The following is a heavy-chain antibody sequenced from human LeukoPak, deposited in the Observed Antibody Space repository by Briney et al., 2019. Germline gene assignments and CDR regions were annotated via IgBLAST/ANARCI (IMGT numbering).Heavy chain of an antibody. V-gene: IGHV3-23*01. D-gene: IGHD3-9*01. CDR2: ISGSGDST. CDR3: ATRGDILTGYPYYFDY. J-gene: IGHJ4*02. CDR1: GFTFSSYA. Sequence: GGSQRLSCVASGFTFSSYAMSWVRQAPGKGLEWVSAISGSGDSTYYADSVKGRFTISRDNSKNTLYLQMNSLRAEDTAVYYCATRGDILTGYPYYFDYWGQGTLVTVSS.